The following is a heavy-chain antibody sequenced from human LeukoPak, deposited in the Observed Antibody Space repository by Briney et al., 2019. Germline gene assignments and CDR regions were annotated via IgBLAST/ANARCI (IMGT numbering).Heavy chain of an antibody. V-gene: IGHV4-34*01. J-gene: IGHJ4*02. D-gene: IGHD3-3*01. CDR1: GGSFSGYY. CDR2: INHSGST. CDR3: ARGSLFFWSGYFSY. Sequence: PSETPSLTCAVYGGSFSGYYWSWIRQPPGKGLEWIGEINHSGSTNYNPSLKGRVTISVDTSKNQFSLKLSSVTAADTAVYYCARGSLFFWSGYFSYWGQGTLVTVSS.